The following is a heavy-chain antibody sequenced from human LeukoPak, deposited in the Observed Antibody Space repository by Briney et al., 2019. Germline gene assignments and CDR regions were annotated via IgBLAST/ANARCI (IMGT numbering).Heavy chain of an antibody. CDR2: IYSSGST. D-gene: IGHD6-13*01. V-gene: IGHV4-39*01. J-gene: IGHJ4*02. CDR1: GHSIISSSYY. CDR3: ARLPYSSSWYGIYYFDY. Sequence: PSDTLSLTCTLSGHSIISSSYYSGSIRQPPVKGLEWTWRIYSSGSTYYNPSLKSRVTISVDTSKNQFSLILSSVTAADTAVYYCARLPYSSSWYGIYYFDYWGQGTLVTVSS.